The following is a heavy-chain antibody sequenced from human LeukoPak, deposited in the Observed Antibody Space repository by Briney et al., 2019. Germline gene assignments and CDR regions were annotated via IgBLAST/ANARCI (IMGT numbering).Heavy chain of an antibody. D-gene: IGHD3-10*01. CDR3: ARTVPGYFFDN. CDR2: INTDGSST. CDR1: GFTFSSYE. V-gene: IGHV3-74*01. J-gene: IGHJ4*02. Sequence: GGSLRLSCAASGFTFSSYEMNWVRQAPGKGLVWVSRINTDGSSTSYADSVKGRFTISRDNAKNTLYLQMNSLRAEDTAVYYCARTVPGYFFDNWGQGTLVTVSS.